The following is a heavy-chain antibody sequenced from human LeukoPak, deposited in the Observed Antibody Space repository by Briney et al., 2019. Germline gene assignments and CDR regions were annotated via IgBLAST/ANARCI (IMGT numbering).Heavy chain of an antibody. CDR3: ARQTMTTADAFDI. Sequence: SETLSLTCTVSGVSISSHFWSWIRQRPGKGLEWIAYIYYSGSTDYSGSTDYNPSLKSRVTISVDTSKKQFSLKLSSVTAGDTAVYYCARQTMTTADAFDIWGQGTMVTVSS. V-gene: IGHV4-59*08. CDR2: IYYSGSTDYSGST. J-gene: IGHJ3*02. D-gene: IGHD4-17*01. CDR1: GVSISSHF.